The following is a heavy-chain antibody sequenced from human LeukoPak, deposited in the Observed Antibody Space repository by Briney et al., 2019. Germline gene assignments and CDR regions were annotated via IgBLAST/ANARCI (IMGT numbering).Heavy chain of an antibody. J-gene: IGHJ4*02. CDR1: GGTFSSYA. CDR2: IIPIFGTA. D-gene: IGHD4-11*01. V-gene: IGHV1-69*06. Sequence: ASVKVSCKASGGTFSSYAINWVRQAPGQGLECMGGIIPIFGTANYAQKFQGRVTITADKSTSTAYMELSSLRSEDTAVYYCARSTVTTMDEYYFDYWGQGTLVTVSS. CDR3: ARSTVTTMDEYYFDY.